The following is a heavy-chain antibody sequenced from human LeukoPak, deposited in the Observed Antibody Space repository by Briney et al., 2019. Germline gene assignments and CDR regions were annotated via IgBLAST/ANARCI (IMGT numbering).Heavy chain of an antibody. CDR3: ARASSSYQGDY. CDR1: GFTFSSYW. V-gene: IGHV3-48*04. D-gene: IGHD3-22*01. J-gene: IGHJ4*02. CDR2: ITWNSAPI. Sequence: GGSLRLSCVASGFTFSSYWMHWVRQDPRKGLVWVSGITWNSAPIGYADSVKGRFTISRDNAKNSLYLQMNSLRAEDTAVYYCARASSSYQGDYWGQGTLVTVSS.